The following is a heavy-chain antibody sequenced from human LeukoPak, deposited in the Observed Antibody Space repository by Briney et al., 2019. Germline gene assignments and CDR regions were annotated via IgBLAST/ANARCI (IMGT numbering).Heavy chain of an antibody. D-gene: IGHD1-26*01. Sequence: GGSLRLSCAASGFTFSNYAMSWVRQAPGKGLEWVSAIGDSNTYYADSVKGRFTISRDNSKNTLYLQMNSLRAEDTAVYYCARSLVEATIYDAFDIWGQGTMVTVSS. CDR1: GFTFSNYA. V-gene: IGHV3-23*01. J-gene: IGHJ3*02. CDR3: ARSLVEATIYDAFDI. CDR2: IGDSNT.